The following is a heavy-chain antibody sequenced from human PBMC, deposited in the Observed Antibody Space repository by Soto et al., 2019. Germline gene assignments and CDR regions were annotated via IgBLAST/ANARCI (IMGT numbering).Heavy chain of an antibody. CDR1: GFTFSSYA. V-gene: IGHV3-23*01. CDR2: ISGSGGST. Sequence: GGSLRLSCAASGFTFSSYAMSWVRQAPGKGLEWVSAISGSGGSTYYADSVKGRFTISRDNSKNTLYLQMNSLRAGDTAVYYCAKPPYSSSFVFFDYWGQGTLVTVSS. D-gene: IGHD6-13*01. J-gene: IGHJ4*02. CDR3: AKPPYSSSFVFFDY.